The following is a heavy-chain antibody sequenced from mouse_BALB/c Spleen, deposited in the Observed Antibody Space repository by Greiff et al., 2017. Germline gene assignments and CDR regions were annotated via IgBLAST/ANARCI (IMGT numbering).Heavy chain of an antibody. D-gene: IGHD2-10*02. Sequence: EVQLQQSGAELVKPGASVKLSCTASGFNIKDYYMHWVKQRPEQGLEWIGRIDPANGNTKYDPKFQGKATITADTSSNTAYLQLSSLTSEDTAVYYCAGELVWSFAYWGQGTLVTVSA. CDR2: IDPANGNT. J-gene: IGHJ3*01. V-gene: IGHV14-3*02. CDR1: GFNIKDYY. CDR3: AGELVWSFAY.